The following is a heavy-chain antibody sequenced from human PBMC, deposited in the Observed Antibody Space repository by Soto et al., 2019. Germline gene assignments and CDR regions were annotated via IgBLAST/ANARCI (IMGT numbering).Heavy chain of an antibody. Sequence: GSLRLSCTASGFTFNSYWMHWVRQAPGKGLVWVSHINSDGSTATYADSVKGRFTVSRDAAKNTVYLQMNSLGAEDTAVYYCARDGGGGGHFDYWGQGTLVTVSS. V-gene: IGHV3-74*01. CDR2: INSDGSTA. CDR3: ARDGGGGGHFDY. CDR1: GFTFNSYW. J-gene: IGHJ4*02. D-gene: IGHD3-16*01.